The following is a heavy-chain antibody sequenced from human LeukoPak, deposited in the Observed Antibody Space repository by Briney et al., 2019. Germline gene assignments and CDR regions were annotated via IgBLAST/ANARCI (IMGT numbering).Heavy chain of an antibody. CDR3: ARLPGHGGSSPSPYYNCYYYMYV. V-gene: IGHV5-51*01. CDR2: IYPGDSDT. Sequence: GESLKISCKGSGYSFTSYWIGWVRQMPGKGLEWMGIIYPGDSDTRYSPFFQGQVTLSPEKSISPADLEWSSLKASATSMYYCARLPGHGGSSPSPYYNCYYYMYVWGKRTTVTVSS. J-gene: IGHJ6*03. D-gene: IGHD6-6*01. CDR1: GYSFTSYW.